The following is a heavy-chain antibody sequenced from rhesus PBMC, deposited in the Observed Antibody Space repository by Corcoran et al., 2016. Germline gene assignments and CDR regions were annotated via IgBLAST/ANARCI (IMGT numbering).Heavy chain of an antibody. Sequence: VQLQESGPGVVKTSATLSLPCAFSGGSISDSYRWRRVRQPPGKGLEGVSSISSAISSIYYADSVTGRFTISRDNAKNSLALQMSSLGAEDTAVYYCTRLSSWSIDFDYWGQGFLVTVSS. CDR1: GGSISDSYR. D-gene: IGHD6-13*01. CDR3: TRLSSWSIDFDY. V-gene: IGHV3S16*01. CDR2: ISSAISSI. J-gene: IGHJ4*01.